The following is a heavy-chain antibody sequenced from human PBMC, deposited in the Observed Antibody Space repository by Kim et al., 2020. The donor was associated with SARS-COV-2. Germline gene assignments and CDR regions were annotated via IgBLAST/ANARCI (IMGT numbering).Heavy chain of an antibody. Sequence: GGSLRLSCAASGFTFSSYGMHWVRQALGKGLEWVAVIWYDGSNKYYADSVKGRFTISRDNSKNTLYLQMNSLRAEDTAVYYCARKMGGWELLGTDYWGQGTLVTVSS. D-gene: IGHD1-26*01. V-gene: IGHV3-33*01. CDR1: GFTFSSYG. CDR2: IWYDGSNK. J-gene: IGHJ4*02. CDR3: ARKMGGWELLGTDY.